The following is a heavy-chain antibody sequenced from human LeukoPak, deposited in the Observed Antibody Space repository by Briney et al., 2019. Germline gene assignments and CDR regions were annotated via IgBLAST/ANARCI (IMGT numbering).Heavy chain of an antibody. CDR2: ISSNGDNT. J-gene: IGHJ4*02. CDR1: GFTLSTYV. CDR3: VRGTGY. Sequence: GGSLRLSCSVSGFTLSTYVMHWVRQAPGKGLEYVSAISSNGDNTYYADSVKGRFTISRDNSKNTLYLRMSSLRPDDTAVYFCVRGTGYWGQGTLVTVSS. V-gene: IGHV3-64D*06.